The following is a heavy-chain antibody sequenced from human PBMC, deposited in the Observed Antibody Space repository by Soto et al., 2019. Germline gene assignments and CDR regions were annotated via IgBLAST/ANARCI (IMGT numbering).Heavy chain of an antibody. J-gene: IGHJ1*01. CDR2: ISWDGGSI. CDR3: AKSSSTVITSGFLQH. V-gene: IGHV3-9*01. Sequence: GGSLRLSCAASGLSIDDHAMHWVRQVPGKGLEWVSGISWDGGSINYADSVMGRFTISRDNAKNSLYLQMNSLRAEDTALYYCAKSSSTVITSGFLQHWGQGTLVTVSS. CDR1: GLSIDDHA. D-gene: IGHD4-4*01.